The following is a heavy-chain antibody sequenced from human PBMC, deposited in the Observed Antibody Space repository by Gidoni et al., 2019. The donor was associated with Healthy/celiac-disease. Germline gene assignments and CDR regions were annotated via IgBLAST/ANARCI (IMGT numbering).Heavy chain of an antibody. CDR3: ARIVPGRSLWGGYYYYYMDV. CDR2: IFSNDEK. Sequence: QVTLKESGPVLVKPTETLPLTCPVSGFSLSNARMVVSWIRQPPGKALEWLAHIFSNDEKSYSTSLKSRLTISKDTSKSQVVLTMTNMDPVDTATYYCARIVPGRSLWGGYYYYYMDVWGKGTTVTVSS. CDR1: GFSLSNARMV. V-gene: IGHV2-26*01. D-gene: IGHD3-10*01. J-gene: IGHJ6*03.